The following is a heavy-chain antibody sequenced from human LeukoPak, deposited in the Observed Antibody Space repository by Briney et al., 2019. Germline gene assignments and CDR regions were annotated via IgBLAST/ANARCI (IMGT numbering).Heavy chain of an antibody. J-gene: IGHJ4*02. Sequence: SETLSLTCTVSGGSISSSSYYWTWIRQPPGKGLEWIGSVYYTGSTYYNPSLKSRVTISVDTSNKYFSLKLSSATAADTAVYYCARTVVAATPSLDYWGQGTLVTVSS. CDR3: ARTVVAATPSLDY. V-gene: IGHV4-39*02. CDR2: VYYTGST. D-gene: IGHD2-15*01. CDR1: GGSISSSSYY.